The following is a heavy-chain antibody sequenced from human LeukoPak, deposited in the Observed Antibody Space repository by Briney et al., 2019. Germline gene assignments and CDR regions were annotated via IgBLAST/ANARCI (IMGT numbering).Heavy chain of an antibody. CDR3: ARGRATGRGDY. D-gene: IGHD1-1*01. J-gene: IGHJ4*02. CDR2: IYHSGRT. V-gene: IGHV4-38-2*02. Sequence: PSETLSLTCLVSGYSISSGSCWGWIRQPPGKGLEWIGTIYHSGRTYYNPSLKSRVTISVDTSKNQFSLKLNSVTAADTAVYYCARGRATGRGDYWGQGTLVTVSS. CDR1: GYSISSGSC.